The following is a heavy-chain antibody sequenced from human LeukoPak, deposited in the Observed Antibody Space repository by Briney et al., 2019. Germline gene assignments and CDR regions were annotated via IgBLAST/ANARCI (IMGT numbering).Heavy chain of an antibody. V-gene: IGHV4-38-2*02. CDR2: IYHGGST. Sequence: SETLSLTCTVSGYSISSGYYWGWIRQPPGKGLEWIGSIYHGGSTYYNPSLKSRVTISVDTSKNQFSLKLSSVTAADTAVYYCARLIMGASSRIINWFDPWGQGTLVTVSS. J-gene: IGHJ5*02. CDR1: GYSISSGYY. CDR3: ARLIMGASSRIINWFDP. D-gene: IGHD1-26*01.